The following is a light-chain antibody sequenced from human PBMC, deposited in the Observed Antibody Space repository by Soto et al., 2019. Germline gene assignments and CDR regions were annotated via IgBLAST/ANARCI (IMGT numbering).Light chain of an antibody. V-gene: IGLV2-18*02. CDR3: SSYTRSSTVV. CDR2: EVN. J-gene: IGLJ2*01. CDR1: SSDVGSYDR. Sequence: QSALTQPPSVSGSPGQSVTISCTGSSSDVGSYDRVSWYQQPPGTAPKIVIYEVNNRPSGVPDRFSGSKSGNSASLTISGLQAEDEADYYCSSYTRSSTVVFGGGTKLTVL.